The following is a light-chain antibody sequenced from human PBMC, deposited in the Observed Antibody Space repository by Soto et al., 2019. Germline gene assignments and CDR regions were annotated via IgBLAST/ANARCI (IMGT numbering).Light chain of an antibody. V-gene: IGKV3-11*01. CDR3: QQRSNWPRFT. J-gene: IGKJ3*01. Sequence: IVVTQSPATLSMSPGERATLSCRASQSVSSYLAWYQQKPGQAPRLVIYGASNRATGIPARFSGSGSGTDFTLTISSLETEDFAVYYCQQRSNWPRFTFGPGTKVEIK. CDR1: QSVSSY. CDR2: GAS.